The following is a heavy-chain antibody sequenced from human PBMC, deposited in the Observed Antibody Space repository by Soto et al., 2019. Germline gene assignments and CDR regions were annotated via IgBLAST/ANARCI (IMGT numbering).Heavy chain of an antibody. CDR1: GFTFSNPW. CDR3: TTVTLWFHY. Sequence: VGSLRLSCAGSGFTFSNPWVSWVRQAPGKGLEWVGHIKSKADGGTTDYAAPVKGRFTISRDDSKNTLYLQMNSLKTEDTAMYYCTTVTLWFHYWGQGTLVTVSS. V-gene: IGHV3-15*01. J-gene: IGHJ4*02. CDR2: IKSKADGGTT. D-gene: IGHD3-10*01.